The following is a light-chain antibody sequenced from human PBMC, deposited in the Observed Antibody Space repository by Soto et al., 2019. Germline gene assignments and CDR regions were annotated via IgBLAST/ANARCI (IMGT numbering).Light chain of an antibody. CDR1: SSDVGGYNF. Sequence: QSALAQPPSASGSPGQSVTISCTGTSSDVGGYNFVSWYQQHPGKAPKLMIYEVSKRPSGVPDRFSGSKSGNTASLTVSGLHAEDAADYYGSSYGGSDNLVFGGGTKLTVL. J-gene: IGLJ2*01. CDR2: EVS. CDR3: SSYGGSDNLV. V-gene: IGLV2-8*01.